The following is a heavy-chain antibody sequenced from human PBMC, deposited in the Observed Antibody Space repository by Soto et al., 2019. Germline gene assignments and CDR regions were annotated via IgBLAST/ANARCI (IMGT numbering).Heavy chain of an antibody. CDR3: AIAVAGQELPYSFDY. CDR2: IIPILGIA. Sequence: QVQLVQSGAEVKKPGSSVKVSCKASGGTFSSYTISWVRQAPGQGLEWMGRIIPILGIANYAQKFQGRVTITADKSTSTAYMELSSLRSEDTAVYYCAIAVAGQELPYSFDYWGQGTLVTVSS. J-gene: IGHJ4*02. D-gene: IGHD6-19*01. V-gene: IGHV1-69*02. CDR1: GGTFSSYT.